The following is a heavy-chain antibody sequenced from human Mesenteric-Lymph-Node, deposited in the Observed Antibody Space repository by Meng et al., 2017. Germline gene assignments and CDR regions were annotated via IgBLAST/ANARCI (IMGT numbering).Heavy chain of an antibody. Sequence: GESLKISCAASGFTFSSYSMNWVRQAPGKGLEWVSSISRSSSYIYYADSVKGRFTISRDNAKNSLYLQMNSLRAEDTAVYYCARDHRSIAAPSDWYFDLWGRGTLVTVSS. J-gene: IGHJ2*01. CDR2: ISRSSSYI. D-gene: IGHD6-6*01. CDR1: GFTFSSYS. CDR3: ARDHRSIAAPSDWYFDL. V-gene: IGHV3-21*01.